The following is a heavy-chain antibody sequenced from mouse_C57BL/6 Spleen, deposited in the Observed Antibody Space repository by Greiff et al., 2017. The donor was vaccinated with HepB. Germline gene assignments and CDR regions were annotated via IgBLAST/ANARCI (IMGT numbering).Heavy chain of an antibody. CDR2: IDPSDSET. Sequence: QVQLQQPGAELVRPGSSVKLSCKASGYTFTSYWMHWVKQRPIQGLEWIGNIDPSDSETHYNQKFKDKATLTVDKSSSTAYMQLSSLTSEDSAVYYCARYGMVTTRDVYYYAMDYWGQGTSVTVSS. CDR3: ARYGMVTTRDVYYYAMDY. D-gene: IGHD2-2*01. J-gene: IGHJ4*01. CDR1: GYTFTSYW. V-gene: IGHV1-52*01.